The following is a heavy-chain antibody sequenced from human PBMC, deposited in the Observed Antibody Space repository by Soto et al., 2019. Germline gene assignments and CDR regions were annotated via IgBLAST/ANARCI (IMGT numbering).Heavy chain of an antibody. CDR1: RLTLSNYV. Sequence: QVQMVESGGGVVQPGRSLRLSCAATRLTLSNYVMHWVRQAPGKGLEWVAGISYDGRNTYYADSVTGLFSISRDNSNNTPFLQMNSLRPEDTAVYYCAGGDYYYALDVWGQGTTVTVSS. V-gene: IGHV3-30*04. J-gene: IGHJ6*02. CDR3: AGGDYYYALDV. CDR2: ISYDGRNT.